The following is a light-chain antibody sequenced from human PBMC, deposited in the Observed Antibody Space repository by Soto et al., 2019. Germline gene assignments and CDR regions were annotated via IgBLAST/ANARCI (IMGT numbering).Light chain of an antibody. Sequence: DIQMTQSPSSVSASVGDTVTISCRASQSLDNWLAWYQQKPGNAPRLLIYAAYTLENGVPSRFSGRGSGSDFTLTISSLQPEYFATYYCQQAKSFPYTFGQGTKVEI. J-gene: IGKJ2*01. CDR2: AAY. CDR3: QQAKSFPYT. CDR1: QSLDNW. V-gene: IGKV1-12*01.